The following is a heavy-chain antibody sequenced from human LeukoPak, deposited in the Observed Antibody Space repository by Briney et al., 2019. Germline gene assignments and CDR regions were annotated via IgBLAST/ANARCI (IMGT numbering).Heavy chain of an antibody. D-gene: IGHD3-10*01. CDR1: GYTFTSYG. Sequence: PPASVKVSCKASGYTFTSYGISWVRQAPGQGLEWMGWISAYNGNTNYAQKFQGRVTMTEDTSTDTAYTELSSLRSEDTAVYYCATLGWWLVRGRSVDVWGKGTTVTVSS. J-gene: IGHJ6*04. CDR2: ISAYNGNT. V-gene: IGHV1-18*01. CDR3: ATLGWWLVRGRSVDV.